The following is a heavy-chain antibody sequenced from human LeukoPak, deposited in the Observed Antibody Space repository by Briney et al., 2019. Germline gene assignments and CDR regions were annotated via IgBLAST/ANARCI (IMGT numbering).Heavy chain of an antibody. V-gene: IGHV4-59*01. CDR2: IYYSGST. Sequence: PSETLSLTCTVSGGSISSYYWSWIRQPPGKGLEWIGYIYYSGSTNYNPSLKSRVTISVDTSKNQFSLKLSSVTAADTAVYYRARGTYSSSWKSYYYYYYYMDVWGKGTTVTVSS. CDR1: GGSISSYY. CDR3: ARGTYSSSWKSYYYYYYYMDV. J-gene: IGHJ6*03. D-gene: IGHD6-13*01.